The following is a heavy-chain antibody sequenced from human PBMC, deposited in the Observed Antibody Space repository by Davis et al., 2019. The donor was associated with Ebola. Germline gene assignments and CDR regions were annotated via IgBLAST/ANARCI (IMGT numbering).Heavy chain of an antibody. CDR3: ARAILSGSYSSNFDY. CDR1: GFTFSGSA. Sequence: GESLKISCAASGFTFSGSAMHWVRQASGKGLEWVGRIRSNANSYATAYAASVKGRFTISRDDSKNTAYLQMNSLRAEETAVYYCARAILSGSYSSNFDYWGQGTLVTVSS. V-gene: IGHV3-73*01. J-gene: IGHJ4*02. CDR2: IRSNANSYAT. D-gene: IGHD1-26*01.